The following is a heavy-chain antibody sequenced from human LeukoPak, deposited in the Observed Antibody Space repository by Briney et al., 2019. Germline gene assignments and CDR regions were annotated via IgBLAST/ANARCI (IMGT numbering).Heavy chain of an antibody. CDR3: ARGGILTGYFLDF. CDR1: GFTVSDNY. CDR2: IYSGGNT. D-gene: IGHD3-9*01. J-gene: IGHJ4*02. Sequence: GGSLRLSCAASGFTVSDNYMTWVRQAPGKGLEWVPVIYSGGNTYYADSVKGRFIISRDNSKNTLNLQMNSLRAEDTAVYYCARGGILTGYFLDFWGQGTLVTVS. V-gene: IGHV3-66*01.